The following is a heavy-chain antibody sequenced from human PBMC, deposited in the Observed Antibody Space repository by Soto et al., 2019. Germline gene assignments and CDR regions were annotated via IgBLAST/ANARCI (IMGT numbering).Heavy chain of an antibody. CDR1: GGSISSSSYY. Sequence: PSETLSLTCTVSGGSISSSSYYWGWIRQPPGKGLEWFGSIYYSGSTYYNPSLKSRVTISVDTSKNQFSLKLSSVTAADTAMYYCARYPLHCSGGNCYNFYYGLDVWGQGTTVTVSS. D-gene: IGHD2-15*01. V-gene: IGHV4-39*07. J-gene: IGHJ6*02. CDR3: ARYPLHCSGGNCYNFYYGLDV. CDR2: IYYSGST.